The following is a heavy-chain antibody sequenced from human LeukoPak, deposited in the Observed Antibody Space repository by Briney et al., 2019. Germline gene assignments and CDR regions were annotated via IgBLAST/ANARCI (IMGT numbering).Heavy chain of an antibody. CDR3: ARGTAAADY. CDR1: GGSFSGYY. V-gene: IGHV4-34*01. J-gene: IGHJ4*02. Sequence: SETLSLTCAVYGGSFSGYYWSWIRQPPGKGLEWIGEINHSGSTNYNPSLKSRVTISVDTSKNQFSLKLSSVTAADTAVYYCARGTAAADYWGQGTLVTVSS. D-gene: IGHD6-13*01. CDR2: INHSGST.